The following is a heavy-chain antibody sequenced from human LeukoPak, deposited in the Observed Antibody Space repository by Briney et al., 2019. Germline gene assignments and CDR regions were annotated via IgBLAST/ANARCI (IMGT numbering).Heavy chain of an antibody. Sequence: GGSLRLSCAASGFTVSSSYMSWVRQAPGKGLEWVANINQDGNSQNYMDSVRGRFTISKDNAKNSVYLQMNSLRAEDTAVYYCARSLWPEDYWGQGILVTVSS. CDR2: INQDGNSQ. J-gene: IGHJ4*02. D-gene: IGHD2-21*01. CDR3: ARSLWPEDY. CDR1: GFTVSSSY. V-gene: IGHV3-7*01.